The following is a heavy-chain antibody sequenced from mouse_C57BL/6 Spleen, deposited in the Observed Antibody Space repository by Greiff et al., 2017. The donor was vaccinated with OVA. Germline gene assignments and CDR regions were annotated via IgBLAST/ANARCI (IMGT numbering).Heavy chain of an antibody. Sequence: DVMLVESGGGLVQPGGSLKLSCAASGFTFSDYYMYWVRQAPEQRLEWVASISTGGGSTYYPDTVKGRFTISRDNAKNTLYLQMSRLKSEDTAMYYCARPRGNYWYFDVWGTGTTVTVSS. CDR2: ISTGGGST. D-gene: IGHD2-1*01. CDR1: GFTFSDYY. CDR3: ARPRGNYWYFDV. V-gene: IGHV5-12*01. J-gene: IGHJ1*03.